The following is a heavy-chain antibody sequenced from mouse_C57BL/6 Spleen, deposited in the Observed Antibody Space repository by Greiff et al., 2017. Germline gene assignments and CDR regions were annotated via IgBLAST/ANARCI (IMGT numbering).Heavy chain of an antibody. V-gene: IGHV5-12*01. Sequence: EVQLVESGGGLVQPGGSLKLSCAASGFTFSDYYMYWVRQTPEKRLEWVAYISNGGGSTYYPDTVKGRFTISRDNAKNPLYLQMSRLKSEDTAMYYCARQSIPRYFDVWGTGTTVTVSS. CDR2: ISNGGGST. J-gene: IGHJ1*03. D-gene: IGHD5-1-1*01. CDR3: ARQSIPRYFDV. CDR1: GFTFSDYY.